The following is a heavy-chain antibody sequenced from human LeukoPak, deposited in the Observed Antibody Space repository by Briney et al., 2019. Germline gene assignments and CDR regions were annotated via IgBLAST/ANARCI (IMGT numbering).Heavy chain of an antibody. CDR3: ARGPYVPFPNWYFDL. V-gene: IGHV1-2*02. CDR2: INPNSGGT. Sequence: GASVKVSCTASGGTLSSYAISWVRQAPGQGLEWMGWINPNSGGTHYAPKFQGRVTMTRDTSISTAYMELSRLRSNDTAVYYCARGPYVPFPNWYFDLWGRGTLVTVSS. J-gene: IGHJ2*01. D-gene: IGHD3-10*02. CDR1: GGTLSSYA.